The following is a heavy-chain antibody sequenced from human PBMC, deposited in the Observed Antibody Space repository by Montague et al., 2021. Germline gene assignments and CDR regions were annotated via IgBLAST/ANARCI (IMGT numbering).Heavy chain of an antibody. J-gene: IGHJ5*02. Sequence: SETLSLTCTVSGGSTSSTSYYWGWIRQPPGKELEFIGVIYYNGSTYHSPSLKSRVTVSIDTSKNQFSLKLISVTAADTAVYFCARSLYCKGGSCYSGFDPWGKGTLVTVSS. CDR3: ARSLYCKGGSCYSGFDP. D-gene: IGHD2-15*01. CDR1: GGSTSSTSYY. CDR2: IYYNGST. V-gene: IGHV4-39*01.